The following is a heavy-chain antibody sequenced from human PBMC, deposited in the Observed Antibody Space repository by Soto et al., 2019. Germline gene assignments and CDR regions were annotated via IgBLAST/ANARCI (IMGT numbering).Heavy chain of an antibody. J-gene: IGHJ4*02. D-gene: IGHD3-10*01. CDR3: ARDLSGSGD. V-gene: IGHV3-30-3*01. CDR1: GFAFRSYA. Sequence: QVQLVESGGGVVQPGRSLRISCAASGFAFRSYAIHWVRQAPGKGLGWVAVITYDGSNKYYADSVKGRFTISRDNSKNTLYLQMNSLRAEDTAVYYCARDLSGSGDWGQGTLVTVSS. CDR2: ITYDGSNK.